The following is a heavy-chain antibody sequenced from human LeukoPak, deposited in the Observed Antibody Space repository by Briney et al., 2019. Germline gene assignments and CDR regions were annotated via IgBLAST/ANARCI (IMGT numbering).Heavy chain of an antibody. CDR3: ARERTGRSSSCFDY. J-gene: IGHJ4*02. D-gene: IGHD2-2*01. V-gene: IGHV4-34*01. CDR2: INHSGST. Sequence: KPSETLSLTCAVYGGSFSGYYWSWIRQPPGKGLEWIGEINHSGSTNYDPSLESRVTISVDTSKNQFSLKLSSVTAADTAVYYCARERTGRSSSCFDYWGQGTLVTVSS. CDR1: GGSFSGYY.